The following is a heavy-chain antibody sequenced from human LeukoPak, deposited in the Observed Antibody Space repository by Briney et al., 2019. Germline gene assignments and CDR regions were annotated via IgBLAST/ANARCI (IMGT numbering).Heavy chain of an antibody. CDR2: ISAYNGNT. Sequence: AASVKVSCKASGYTFTSYGISWVRQAPGQGLEWMGWISAYNGNTNYAQELQGRVTMTTDTSTSTAYMELRSLRSDDTAVYYCARESLYYDFWSGPVHNWFDPWGQGTLVTVSS. CDR3: ARESLYYDFWSGPVHNWFDP. D-gene: IGHD3-3*01. V-gene: IGHV1-18*01. CDR1: GYTFTSYG. J-gene: IGHJ5*02.